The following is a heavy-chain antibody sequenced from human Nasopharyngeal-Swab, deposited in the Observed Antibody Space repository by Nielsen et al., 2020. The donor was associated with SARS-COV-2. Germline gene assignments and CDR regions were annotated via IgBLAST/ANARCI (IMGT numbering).Heavy chain of an antibody. CDR3: AKRPYCGSNSCYYYFDY. D-gene: IGHD2-2*01. CDR2: ISGSGGST. V-gene: IGHV3-23*01. CDR1: RFTFSSYA. J-gene: IGHJ4*02. Sequence: GGSLRLSCAASRFTFSSYAMSWVRQAPGKGLEWVSAISGSGGSTYYADSVKGRFTISRDNSKNTLYLQINSLRAEDTAVYYCAKRPYCGSNSCYYYFDYWGQGTLVTVSS.